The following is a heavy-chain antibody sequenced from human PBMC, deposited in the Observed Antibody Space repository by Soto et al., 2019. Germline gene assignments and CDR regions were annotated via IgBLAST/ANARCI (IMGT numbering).Heavy chain of an antibody. CDR3: APFESSSGYFDY. CDR2: IDWDDDK. V-gene: IGHV2-70*11. J-gene: IGHJ4*02. Sequence: VSWIRQPPGKALEWLARIDWDDDKYYSTSLKTRLTVSKDTSKNQVVLTMTNMDPVDSVTYYSAPFESSSGYFDYWGQATLVSVS. D-gene: IGHD6-6*01.